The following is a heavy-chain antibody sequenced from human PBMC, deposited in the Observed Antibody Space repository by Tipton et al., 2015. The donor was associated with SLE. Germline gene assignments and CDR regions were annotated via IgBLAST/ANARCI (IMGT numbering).Heavy chain of an antibody. J-gene: IGHJ3*02. CDR1: GGSISSYY. D-gene: IGHD2-15*01. CDR3: ARVVYSGAFDI. Sequence: TLSLTCTVSGGSISSYYWTWIRQPAGKGLEWIGRIYTSGSTSYNPSLTSRVTMSVDTSKNQFSLKLSSVTAADTAVYYCARVVYSGAFDIWGQGTIVTVSS. CDR2: IYTSGST. V-gene: IGHV4-4*07.